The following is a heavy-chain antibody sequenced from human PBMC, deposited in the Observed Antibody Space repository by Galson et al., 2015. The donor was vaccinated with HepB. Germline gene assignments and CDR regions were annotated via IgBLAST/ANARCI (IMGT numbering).Heavy chain of an antibody. J-gene: IGHJ4*02. CDR1: GFTVSSNY. CDR3: ARGGIVGATSY. V-gene: IGHV3-66*01. D-gene: IGHD1-26*01. CDR2: IYSSGRT. Sequence: SLRLSCAASGFTVSSNYMSWVRQAPGKGPEWVSVIYSSGRTFYADSVKGRFTISRDSSRNILYLQMKSLRAEDTAVYYCARGGIVGATSYWGQGTLVTVSS.